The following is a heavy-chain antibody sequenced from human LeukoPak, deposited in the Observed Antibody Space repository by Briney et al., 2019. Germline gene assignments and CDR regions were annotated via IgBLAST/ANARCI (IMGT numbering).Heavy chain of an antibody. D-gene: IGHD3-16*01. CDR3: AKLGGQEVHNYYVAV. CDR2: IIDNGYIT. V-gene: IGHV3-23*01. CDR1: GFTFSSYA. Sequence: GGSLRLSCAASGFTFSSYAMSWVRQAPGKGLEWVSGIIDNGYITYYANFVRGRFTLSRDNSKNTLFPQMNSLRAEDTAVYYCAKLGGQEVHNYYVAVWGKGTTVAVSS. J-gene: IGHJ6*03.